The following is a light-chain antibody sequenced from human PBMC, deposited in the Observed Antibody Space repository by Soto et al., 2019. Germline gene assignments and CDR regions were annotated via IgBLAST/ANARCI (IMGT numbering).Light chain of an antibody. V-gene: IGKV4-1*01. Sequence: DIVMTQSPDSLAVSMVERATINCKSSQSVLYSANNKNYLAWYQQKPGQPPKLLIYWASTRESGVPDRFSGCGSGTDFTLTISSLQAEDVAVYYCQQYYSTPPTFGPGTRWIS. CDR3: QQYYSTPPT. CDR2: WAS. CDR1: QSVLYSANNKNY. J-gene: IGKJ3*01.